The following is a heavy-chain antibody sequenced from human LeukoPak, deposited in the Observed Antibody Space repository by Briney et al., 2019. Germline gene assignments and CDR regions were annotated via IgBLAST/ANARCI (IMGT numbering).Heavy chain of an antibody. CDR1: GFTFSGYS. Sequence: GGSLRLSCAASGFTFSGYSMNWVRQAPGKGLEWVSSISSSSSYIYYADSVKGRFTISRDNAKNSLYLQMNSLRAEDTAVYYCARELLWFGEGYFDYWGQGTLVTVSS. V-gene: IGHV3-21*01. D-gene: IGHD3-10*01. CDR3: ARELLWFGEGYFDY. CDR2: ISSSSSYI. J-gene: IGHJ4*02.